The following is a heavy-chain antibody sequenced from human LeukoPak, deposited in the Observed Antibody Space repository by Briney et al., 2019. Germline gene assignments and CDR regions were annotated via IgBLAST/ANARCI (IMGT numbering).Heavy chain of an antibody. J-gene: IGHJ4*02. CDR2: ISGSGRTT. V-gene: IGHV3-23*01. Sequence: GGSLRLSCAASGFTFSSYAMSWARQAPGKGLEWVSAISGSGRTTYYADSVKGRFTISRDNSKSTLYLQMNSLRAEDTAVYYCAKADDSSGYYYAGLDYWGQGTLVTVSS. D-gene: IGHD3-22*01. CDR3: AKADDSSGYYYAGLDY. CDR1: GFTFSSYA.